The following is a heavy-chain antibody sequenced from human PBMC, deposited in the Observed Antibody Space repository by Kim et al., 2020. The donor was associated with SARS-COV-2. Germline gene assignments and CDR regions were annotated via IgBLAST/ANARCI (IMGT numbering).Heavy chain of an antibody. V-gene: IGHV4-4*02. Sequence: KSRVTRSVDKSKNQFSLKLSSVTAADTAVYYCARVRGRHRIAAAGRLFDYWGQGTLVTVSS. D-gene: IGHD6-13*01. J-gene: IGHJ4*02. CDR3: ARVRGRHRIAAAGRLFDY.